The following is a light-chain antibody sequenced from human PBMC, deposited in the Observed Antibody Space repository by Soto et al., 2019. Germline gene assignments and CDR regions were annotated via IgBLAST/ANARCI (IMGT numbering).Light chain of an antibody. J-gene: IGKJ1*01. CDR1: QSISSW. CDR3: QQYNSYPWT. CDR2: DAS. V-gene: IGKV1-5*01. Sequence: DIQMTQSPSTLSASVGDRVTITCRASQSISSWLAWYQQKPGKAPKLLIYDASSLESVVPSRFSGIRSGTEFTLTISSLQPDDFATYYCQQYNSYPWTFGQGTKVEIK.